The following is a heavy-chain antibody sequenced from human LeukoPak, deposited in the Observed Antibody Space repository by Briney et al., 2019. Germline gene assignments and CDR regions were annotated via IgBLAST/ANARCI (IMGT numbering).Heavy chain of an antibody. Sequence: GGSLRLSCAASGFTFDGYAMHWVRQAPGKGLEWVSGISWNSGSIGYADSVKGRFAISRDNAKNSLYLQMNSPRAEDMALYYCAKDKGPELAVAHVFDYWGQGTLVTVSS. D-gene: IGHD6-19*01. CDR3: AKDKGPELAVAHVFDY. CDR2: ISWNSGSI. V-gene: IGHV3-9*03. J-gene: IGHJ4*02. CDR1: GFTFDGYA.